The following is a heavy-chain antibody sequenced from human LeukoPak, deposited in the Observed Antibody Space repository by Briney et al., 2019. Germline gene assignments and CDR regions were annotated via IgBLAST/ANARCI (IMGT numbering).Heavy chain of an antibody. J-gene: IGHJ6*03. Sequence: SVKVSCKASGGTFSSYAISWVRQAPGQGLEWMGGIIPIFGTANYAQKFQGRVTITADESTSTAYMELSSLRSEDTAVYYCARGTIASVVPAAIDDYYYYMDVWGKGTTVTVSS. CDR2: IIPIFGTA. CDR3: ARGTIASVVPAAIDDYYYYMDV. D-gene: IGHD2-2*02. CDR1: GGTFSSYA. V-gene: IGHV1-69*01.